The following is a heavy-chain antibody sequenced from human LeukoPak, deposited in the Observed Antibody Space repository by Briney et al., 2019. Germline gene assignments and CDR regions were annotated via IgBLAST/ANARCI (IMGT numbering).Heavy chain of an antibody. CDR3: ARSTGRDGYNFGY. J-gene: IGHJ4*02. Sequence: PSETLSLTCTVSGGSISGSSYYWGWIRQPPGKGLEWIGSIYYSGSTYYNPSLKSRVTISVDTSKNQFSLKLSSVTAADTAVYYCARSTGRDGYNFGYWGQGTLVTVSS. D-gene: IGHD5-24*01. CDR2: IYYSGST. CDR1: GGSISGSSYY. V-gene: IGHV4-39*01.